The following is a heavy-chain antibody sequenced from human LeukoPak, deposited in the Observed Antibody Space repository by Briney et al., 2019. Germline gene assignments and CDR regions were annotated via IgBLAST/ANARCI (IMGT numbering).Heavy chain of an antibody. CDR3: ARGGDWGFHQSDY. CDR2: IYTSGST. CDR1: GGSFSSGSYY. V-gene: IGHV4-61*02. J-gene: IGHJ4*02. Sequence: PSETLSLTCTVSGGSFSSGSYYWSWIRQPAGKGLEWIGRIYTSGSTNYNPSLKSRVTISVDTSKNQFSLKLSSVTAADTAVYYCARGGDWGFHQSDYWGQGTLVTVSS. D-gene: IGHD2-21*01.